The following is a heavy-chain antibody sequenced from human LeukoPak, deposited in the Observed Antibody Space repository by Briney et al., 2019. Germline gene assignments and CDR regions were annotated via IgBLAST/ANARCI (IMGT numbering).Heavy chain of an antibody. CDR3: ARGSYRGGYFDY. D-gene: IGHD1-26*01. CDR2: INHSGST. Sequence: SETLSLTCTVSGGSISSSSYYWSWIRQPPGKGLEWIGEINHSGSTNYNPSLKSRVTISVDTSKNQFSLKLSSVTAADTAVYYCARGSYRGGYFDYWGQGTLVTVSS. CDR1: GGSISSSSYY. V-gene: IGHV4-39*07. J-gene: IGHJ4*02.